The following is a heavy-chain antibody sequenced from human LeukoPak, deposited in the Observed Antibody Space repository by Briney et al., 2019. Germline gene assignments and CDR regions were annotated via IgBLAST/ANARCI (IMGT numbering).Heavy chain of an antibody. J-gene: IGHJ4*02. D-gene: IGHD6-19*01. CDR2: ISSSGSPI. CDR1: GFTFSSYE. Sequence: SLRLSCAASGFTFSSYEMNWVRQAPGKGLEWVSYISSSGSPIYYADSVKGRFTISRDNAKHSLYLQMNSLRAEDTAIYYCVLRGAVAAADFWGQGTLVTVSS. CDR3: VLRGAVAAADF. V-gene: IGHV3-48*03.